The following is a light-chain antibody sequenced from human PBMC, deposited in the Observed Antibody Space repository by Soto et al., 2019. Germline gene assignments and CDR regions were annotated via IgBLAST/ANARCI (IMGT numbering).Light chain of an antibody. CDR2: DVS. Sequence: EIVLTQSPATLSLSTGERATLSCRASQSVSSYLAWYQQKPGQAPRLLMYDVSHRDTGITASFSGSGSGTDFPLTITILGPEDFAVDYCQQRSSWPWTFGQGTKLEIK. CDR3: QQRSSWPWT. CDR1: QSVSSY. J-gene: IGKJ1*01. V-gene: IGKV3-11*01.